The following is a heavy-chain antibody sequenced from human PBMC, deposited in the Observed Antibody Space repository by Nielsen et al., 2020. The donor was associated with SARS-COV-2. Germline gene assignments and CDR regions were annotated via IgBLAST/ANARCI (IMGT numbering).Heavy chain of an antibody. J-gene: IGHJ2*01. CDR2: IYYSGST. CDR1: GGSISSYY. V-gene: IGHV4-59*08. Sequence: GSLRLSCTVSGGSISSYYWSWIRQPPGKGLEWIGYIYYSGSTNYTPSLKSRVSISVDTSKNQFSLKLSSVTAADTAVYYCARSSGYDYDWYFDLWGRGTLVTVSS. D-gene: IGHD5-12*01. CDR3: ARSSGYDYDWYFDL.